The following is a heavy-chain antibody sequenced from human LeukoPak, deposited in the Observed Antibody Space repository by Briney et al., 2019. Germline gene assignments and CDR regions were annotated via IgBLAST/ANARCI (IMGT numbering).Heavy chain of an antibody. CDR1: GGSISSSSYY. CDR3: ARHRAAAGTGTFIDY. CDR2: IYYSGST. Sequence: PSETLSLTCTVSGGSISSSSYYWGWIRQPPGKGLEWIGSIYYSGSTYYNPSLKSRVTISVGTSKNQFSLKLSSVTAADTAVYYCARHRAAAGTGTFIDYWGQGTLVTVSS. J-gene: IGHJ4*02. D-gene: IGHD6-13*01. V-gene: IGHV4-39*01.